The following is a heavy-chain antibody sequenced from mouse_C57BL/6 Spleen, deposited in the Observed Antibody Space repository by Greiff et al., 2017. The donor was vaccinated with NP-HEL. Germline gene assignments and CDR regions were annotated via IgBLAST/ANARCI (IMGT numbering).Heavy chain of an antibody. CDR1: GFTFSSYA. CDR2: ISDGGSYT. CDR3: ARNEGCGGDGYEIWFAD. J-gene: IGHJ3*01. V-gene: IGHV5-4*03. Sequence: EVMLVESGGGLVKPGGSLKLSCAASGFTFSSYAMSWVRQTPEKRLEWVATISDGGSYTYYPDNVKGRFTISRDNAKNNLYLQMSHLKSEDTARYYCARNEGCGGDGYEIWFADGGQGTLVTVSA. D-gene: IGHD2-2*01.